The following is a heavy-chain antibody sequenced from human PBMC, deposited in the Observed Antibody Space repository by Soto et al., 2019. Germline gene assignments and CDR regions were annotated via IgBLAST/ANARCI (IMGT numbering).Heavy chain of an antibody. CDR3: AREYCSSTSCLNWFDP. CDR2: ISSSSSTI. J-gene: IGHJ5*02. Sequence: GGSLRLSCAASGFTFSIYSMNWVRQAPGKGLEWVSYISSSSSTIYYADSVKGRFTISRDNAKNSLYLQMNSLRAEDTAVYYCAREYCSSTSCLNWFDPWGQGT. V-gene: IGHV3-48*01. D-gene: IGHD2-2*01. CDR1: GFTFSIYS.